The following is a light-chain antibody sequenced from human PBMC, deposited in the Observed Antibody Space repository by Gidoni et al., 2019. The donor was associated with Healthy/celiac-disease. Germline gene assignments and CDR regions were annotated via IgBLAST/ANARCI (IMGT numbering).Light chain of an antibody. CDR3: QQYDNLPIT. V-gene: IGKV1-33*01. Sequence: DIQMTQSPSSLSASVGDRVTITCQASQDISNYLNWYQQKPGKAPKRLIYDASNLETGVPSRFSVSGSGTDFTFTISSLQPEEIATYDCQQYDNLPITFGQGTRLEIK. J-gene: IGKJ5*01. CDR1: QDISNY. CDR2: DAS.